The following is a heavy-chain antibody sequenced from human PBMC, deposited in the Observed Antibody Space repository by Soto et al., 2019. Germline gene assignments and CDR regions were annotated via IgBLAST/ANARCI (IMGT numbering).Heavy chain of an antibody. Sequence: SETLSLTCSVSGDSVSSYYWSWIRQPPGKGLEWIGYVYYDGSTNYNPSLETRVTISIDTSKNQVSLKLNSVTAADTAVYYCARGRRSPTVYYGLDVWGQGTTVTVSS. CDR2: VYYDGST. D-gene: IGHD1-26*01. CDR1: GDSVSSYY. CDR3: ARGRRSPTVYYGLDV. V-gene: IGHV4-59*02. J-gene: IGHJ6*02.